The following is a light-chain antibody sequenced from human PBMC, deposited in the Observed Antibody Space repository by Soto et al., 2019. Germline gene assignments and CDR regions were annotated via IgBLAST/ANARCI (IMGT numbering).Light chain of an antibody. J-gene: IGKJ4*01. V-gene: IGKV1-27*01. CDR3: QKYNSAPLT. Sequence: DIQMTQSPSSLSASVGDRVTIACRASQAIYNYLAWYQQKPGKVPKLLLYVASTLQSGVPSRFSGSGSGTDFTLTISSLQPEDVAIYYCQKYNSAPLTFGGGTKVEIK. CDR1: QAIYNY. CDR2: VAS.